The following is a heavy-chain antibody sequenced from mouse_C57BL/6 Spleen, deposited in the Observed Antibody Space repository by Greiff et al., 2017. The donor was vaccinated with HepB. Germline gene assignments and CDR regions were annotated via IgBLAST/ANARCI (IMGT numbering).Heavy chain of an antibody. V-gene: IGHV1-15*01. CDR2: IDPETGGT. J-gene: IGHJ3*01. CDR3: TRGFAY. CDR1: GYTFTDYE. Sequence: QVQLQQSGAELVRPGASMTLSCKASGYTFTDYEMHWVKQTPVHGLEWIGAIDPETGGTAYNQKFKGKAILTADKSSSTAYMELRSLTSEDSAVYYCTRGFAYWGQGTLVTVSA.